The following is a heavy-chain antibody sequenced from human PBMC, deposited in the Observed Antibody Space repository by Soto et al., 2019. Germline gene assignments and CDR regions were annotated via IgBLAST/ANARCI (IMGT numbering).Heavy chain of an antibody. J-gene: IGHJ5*02. CDR2: IHYSGGATYSP. V-gene: IGHV4-31*03. CDR3: ARVPTYYQNSIGDQPLHP. CDR1: GASIITDGYY. Sequence: QVQLQESGPGLVEPSQTLSLICTVSGASIITDGYYWTWIRQHPGKGLEWLGYIHYSGGATYSPSYNPSLQSRIAISVDISKSLFSLKLSSVTAADTAVYYCARVPTYYQNSIGDQPLHPWAAGTLATAS. D-gene: IGHD2-21*01.